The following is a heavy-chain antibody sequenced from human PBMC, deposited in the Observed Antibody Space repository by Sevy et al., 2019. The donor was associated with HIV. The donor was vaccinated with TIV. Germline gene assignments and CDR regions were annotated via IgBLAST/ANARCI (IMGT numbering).Heavy chain of an antibody. V-gene: IGHV5-51*01. CDR2: IYPGDSDT. J-gene: IGHJ5*02. Sequence: GESLKISCKGSGYSFTSYWIGWVRQMPGKGLGWVGIIYPGDSDTRYSPSFQGQVTISADKSISSAYLPWSSLKASDTAMYYCARGRDFWSGDPGPWGQGTLVTVSS. CDR3: ARGRDFWSGDPGP. D-gene: IGHD3-3*01. CDR1: GYSFTSYW.